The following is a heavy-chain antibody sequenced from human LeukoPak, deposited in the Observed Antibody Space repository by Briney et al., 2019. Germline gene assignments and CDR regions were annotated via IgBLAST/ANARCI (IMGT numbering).Heavy chain of an antibody. CDR3: ASGGVVINFDF. J-gene: IGHJ4*02. D-gene: IGHD3-10*01. Sequence: GGSLRLSCAASGFTFSSYGMHWVRQAPGKGLEWVAVISNDGSNEDYGDSVKGRFTISRDNSKNTLFLQMNSLRAEDTAVYYCASGGVVINFDFWGQGTLVTVSS. CDR1: GFTFSSYG. V-gene: IGHV3-30*03. CDR2: ISNDGSNE.